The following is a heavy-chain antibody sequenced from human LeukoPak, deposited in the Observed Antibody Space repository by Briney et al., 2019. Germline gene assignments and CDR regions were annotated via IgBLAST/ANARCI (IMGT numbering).Heavy chain of an antibody. J-gene: IGHJ1*01. CDR2: IWYDGSNK. CDR3: ARDLSGGSYYSFQH. V-gene: IGHV3-33*01. CDR1: GFTFSSYG. Sequence: PGGSLSLSCAASGFTFSSYGTHWVRQAPGKGLEWVAVIWYDGSNKYYADSVKGRFTISRDNSKNTLYLQMNSLRAEDTAVCYCARDLSGGSYYSFQHWGQGTLVTVSS. D-gene: IGHD1-26*01.